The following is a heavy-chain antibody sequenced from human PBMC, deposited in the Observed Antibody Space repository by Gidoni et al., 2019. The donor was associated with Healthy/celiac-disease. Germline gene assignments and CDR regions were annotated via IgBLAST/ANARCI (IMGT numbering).Heavy chain of an antibody. CDR3: ARVNSATDTAMVGAFDI. CDR1: GGTFSSYA. CDR2: IIPIFGTA. J-gene: IGHJ3*02. V-gene: IGHV1-69*01. D-gene: IGHD5-18*01. Sequence: QVQLVQSGAEVKKPGSSVKVSCKASGGTFSSYAISWVRQAPGQGLEWMGGIIPIFGTANYAQKFQGRVTITADESTSTAYMELSSLRSEDTAVYYCARVNSATDTAMVGAFDIWGQGTMVTVSS.